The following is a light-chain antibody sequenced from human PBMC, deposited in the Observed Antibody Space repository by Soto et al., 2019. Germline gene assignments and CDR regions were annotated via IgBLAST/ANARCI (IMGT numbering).Light chain of an antibody. J-gene: IGLJ1*01. CDR1: SSNIGGNS. CDR3: GSWDSSLSAYV. CDR2: DDD. Sequence: QSVMTQPPSVSAAPGQRVTISCSGSSSNIGGNSVSWYQQLPGTAPKLLIYDDDKRPSGIPDLFSGSKAGTSATLGITGFQTGDEADHYCGSWDSSLSAYVCGTGTKLTVL. V-gene: IGLV1-51*01.